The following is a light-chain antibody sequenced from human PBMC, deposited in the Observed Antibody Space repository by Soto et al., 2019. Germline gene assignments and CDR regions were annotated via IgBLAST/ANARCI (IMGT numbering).Light chain of an antibody. V-gene: IGLV2-23*01. CDR3: CSYAGSSSYI. CDR2: ESS. CDR1: SSDVGSHNL. Sequence: QSALTQPASVSGSPGQSITISCTGTSSDVGSHNLVSWYQQHPDRAPKLMIYESSKRPSGVSNRFSGSKSGNTASLTISGLQAEDEADYFCCSYAGSSSYIFGSGTKVTVL. J-gene: IGLJ1*01.